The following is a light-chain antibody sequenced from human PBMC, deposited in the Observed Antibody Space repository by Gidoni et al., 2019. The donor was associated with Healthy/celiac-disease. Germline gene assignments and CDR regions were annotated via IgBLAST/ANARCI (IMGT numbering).Light chain of an antibody. V-gene: IGKV1-33*01. CDR2: NAS. Sequence: DNQIAPSPSSLSASVGDRVNITCQASQDICNYLNWYQQKPGKAPKLLIYNASNLETGVPSRFSGSGSGTDFTFTISSLQPEDIATYYCQQYDNVQLTFGGGTKVEIK. CDR3: QQYDNVQLT. CDR1: QDICNY. J-gene: IGKJ4*01.